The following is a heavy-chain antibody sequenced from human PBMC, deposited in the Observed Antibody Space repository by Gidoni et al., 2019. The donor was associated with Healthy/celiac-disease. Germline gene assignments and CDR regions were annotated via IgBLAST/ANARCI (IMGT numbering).Heavy chain of an antibody. CDR3: ARDPTVGALVTTAFDY. Sequence: EVQLVESGGGLVKPGGSLRLSCAASGFTFSSYNMNWVRQAPGKRLEWVSSISSSSSYIYYADSVKGRFTISRDNAKNSLYLQMNSLRAEDTAVYYCARDPTVGALVTTAFDYWGQGTLVTVSS. J-gene: IGHJ4*02. CDR2: ISSSSSYI. CDR1: GFTFSSYN. V-gene: IGHV3-21*01. D-gene: IGHD3-22*01.